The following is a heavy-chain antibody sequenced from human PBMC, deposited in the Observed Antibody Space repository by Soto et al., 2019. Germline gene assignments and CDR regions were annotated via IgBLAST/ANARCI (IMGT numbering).Heavy chain of an antibody. Sequence: ASVKVSCKASGYIFTSYGITWVRQAPGQGLEWMGWINTYNGNTNYAQKLQGRVTVTTDTSTNTAYMELRSLRSDDTAMYYCAREYSSSYGAFDIWGQGTKVTVS. CDR3: AREYSSSYGAFDI. CDR2: INTYNGNT. D-gene: IGHD6-19*01. CDR1: GYIFTSYG. V-gene: IGHV1-18*01. J-gene: IGHJ3*02.